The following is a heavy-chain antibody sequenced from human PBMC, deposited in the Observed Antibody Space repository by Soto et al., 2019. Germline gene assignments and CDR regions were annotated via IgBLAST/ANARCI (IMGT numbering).Heavy chain of an antibody. V-gene: IGHV3-30-3*01. CDR3: ARALFQVLEWSPFDN. CDR1: GLTFSTYP. D-gene: IGHD3-3*01. CDR2: TSIDGSKN. J-gene: IGHJ4*01. Sequence: QVQLVESGGGVVQPGSSLRRACAGSGLTFSTYPMHWVRQAPGKWLEWVAGTSIDGSKNYYADSVKGRFSISRDNSKNTLDRQINSLRAEDTAVYYCARALFQVLEWSPFDNGGHGALVTVSS.